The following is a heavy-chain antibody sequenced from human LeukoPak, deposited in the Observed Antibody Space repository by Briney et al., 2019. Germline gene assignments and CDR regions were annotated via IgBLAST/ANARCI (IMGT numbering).Heavy chain of an antibody. J-gene: IGHJ4*02. CDR3: AKMVREFYTISYYFDY. Sequence: PGRSLRLSCAASGLPFSSYAMHWVRQAPGKGLEWVALISYDGSNEHYADSVKGRFTISRDNSKNTLYLQMNSLRAEDTAVYYCAKMVREFYTISYYFDYWGQGTLVTVSS. CDR2: ISYDGSNE. V-gene: IGHV3-30*18. CDR1: GLPFSSYA. D-gene: IGHD2-8*01.